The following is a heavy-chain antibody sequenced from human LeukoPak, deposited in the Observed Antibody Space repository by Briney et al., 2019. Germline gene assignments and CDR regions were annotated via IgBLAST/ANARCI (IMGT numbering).Heavy chain of an antibody. D-gene: IGHD4-23*01. Sequence: GGSLRLSCAASGFTFSSYAMSWVRQAPGKGLEWVSAISGSGGSTYYADSVKGRFTTSRDNSKNTLYLQMNSLRAEDTAVYYCAKDKDGGNSGNYWGQGTLVTVSS. J-gene: IGHJ4*02. V-gene: IGHV3-23*01. CDR2: ISGSGGST. CDR1: GFTFSSYA. CDR3: AKDKDGGNSGNY.